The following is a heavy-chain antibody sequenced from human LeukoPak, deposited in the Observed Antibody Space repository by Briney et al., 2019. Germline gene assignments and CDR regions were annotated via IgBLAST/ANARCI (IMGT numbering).Heavy chain of an antibody. D-gene: IGHD3-10*01. V-gene: IGHV1-18*01. J-gene: IGHJ4*02. CDR2: ISGYNGNT. Sequence: ASVKVSRKASGYTFTSYGISWVRQAPGQGLEWMGWISGYNGNTNYAQNLQGRVTVTTDTSTSTAYMELRSLTSDDTAVYYCARDKSGSGSYIDYWGQGTLDTVSS. CDR3: ARDKSGSGSYIDY. CDR1: GYTFTSYG.